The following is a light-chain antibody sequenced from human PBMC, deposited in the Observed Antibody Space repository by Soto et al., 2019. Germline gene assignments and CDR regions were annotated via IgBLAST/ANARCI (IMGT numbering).Light chain of an antibody. CDR2: GAS. V-gene: IGKV3-20*01. J-gene: IGKJ1*01. Sequence: EIVLTQSPGTLSLSPGERATLSCRASQSVSSSYLAWYQQKPGQAPRLLIYGASSRATGIPDRFSGSGSGTDFTLTISRLEPEDFEVYYCQQYGSSPKFGQGTKVEIK. CDR3: QQYGSSPK. CDR1: QSVSSSY.